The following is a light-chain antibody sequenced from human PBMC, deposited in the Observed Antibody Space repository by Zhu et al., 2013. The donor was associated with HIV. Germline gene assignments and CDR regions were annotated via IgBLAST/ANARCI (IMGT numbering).Light chain of an antibody. CDR3: QVWDSNSDHVV. CDR1: SSNIGAGYH. J-gene: IGLJ2*01. CDR2: DNN. Sequence: QSVLTQPPSMSGAPGQRVTISCTGSSSNIGAGYHVHWYQQLPGTAPKLLIYDNNNRPSGVPDRISGSNSGNTATLTISRVEAGDEADYYCQVWDSNSDHVVFGGGTKLTVL. V-gene: IGLV1-40*01.